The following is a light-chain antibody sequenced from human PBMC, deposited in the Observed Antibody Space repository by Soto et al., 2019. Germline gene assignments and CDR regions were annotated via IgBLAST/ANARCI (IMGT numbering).Light chain of an antibody. CDR3: QQSYSTPPP. Sequence: TQYSPSLYASVRARITITCQASQSSSKHLNWYQQRPGKAPKLLIFAASSLQSGVPSRFSGSGSGTDFTLTISSLQPEDFATYNCQQSYSTPPPCGGGTKADIK. CDR1: QSSSKH. V-gene: IGKV1-39*01. CDR2: AAS. J-gene: IGKJ4*01.